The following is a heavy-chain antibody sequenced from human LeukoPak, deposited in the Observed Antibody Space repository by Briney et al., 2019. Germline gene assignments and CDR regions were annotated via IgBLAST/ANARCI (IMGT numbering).Heavy chain of an antibody. CDR2: IYYSGST. Sequence: PSETLSLTCTVSGGSISSDHWTCIRQPPGKGLEWIGYIYYSGSTNYNPSLKSRVTISVDTSKNQLSLKLNSVTAADTAVYYCARWSGERSAFDIWGQGTMVTVSS. CDR1: GGSISSDH. CDR3: ARWSGERSAFDI. D-gene: IGHD3-3*01. J-gene: IGHJ3*02. V-gene: IGHV4-59*01.